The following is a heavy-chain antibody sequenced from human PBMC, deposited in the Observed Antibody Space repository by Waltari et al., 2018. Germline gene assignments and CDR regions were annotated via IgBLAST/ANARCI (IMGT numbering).Heavy chain of an antibody. CDR1: GGSISSYY. D-gene: IGHD5-12*01. J-gene: IGHJ4*02. CDR2: TYYSGST. Sequence: QVQLQESGPGLVKPSETLSLTCTVSGGSISSYYWSWIRQPPGKGLEWIGYTYYSGSTNYHPSLKSRVTISVDTSKNQFSLKLSSVTAADTAVYYCARRGGYDGYFDYWGQGTLVTVSS. V-gene: IGHV4-59*08. CDR3: ARRGGYDGYFDY.